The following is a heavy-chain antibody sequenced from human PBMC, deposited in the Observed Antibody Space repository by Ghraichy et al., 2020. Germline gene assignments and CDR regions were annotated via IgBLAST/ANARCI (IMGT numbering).Heavy chain of an antibody. V-gene: IGHV3-74*01. Sequence: GGSLRLSCAASGFTFSSYWMHWVRQAPGKGLVWVSRINSDGGSTTYADSVKGRFTISKDNAKNTLYLQMNSLRAEDTAVYYCVKDLVGGGFGAYGMDVWGPGTTVTVSS. CDR2: INSDGGST. CDR1: GFTFSSYW. D-gene: IGHD2-21*01. CDR3: VKDLVGGGFGAYGMDV. J-gene: IGHJ6*02.